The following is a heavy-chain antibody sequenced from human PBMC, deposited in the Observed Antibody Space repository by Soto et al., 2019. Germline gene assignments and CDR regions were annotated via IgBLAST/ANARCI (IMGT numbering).Heavy chain of an antibody. CDR2: IDPSDSYT. CDR3: ARVAGVLRFLEWFPFDP. D-gene: IGHD3-3*01. J-gene: IGHJ5*02. V-gene: IGHV5-10-1*01. CDR1: GYSFTSYR. Sequence: GESLKISCKGSGYSFTSYRISWVRQMPGKGLEWMGRIDPSDSYTNYSPSFQGHVTISADKSISTAYLQWSSLKASDTAMYYCARVAGVLRFLEWFPFDPWGQGTLVTVSS.